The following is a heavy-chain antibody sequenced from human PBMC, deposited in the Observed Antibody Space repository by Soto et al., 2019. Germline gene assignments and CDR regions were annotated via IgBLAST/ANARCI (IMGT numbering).Heavy chain of an antibody. J-gene: IGHJ2*01. D-gene: IGHD5-12*01. Sequence: QVQLVQSGAEVKKPGSSVTVSCKASGGTFSSYTISWVRQAPGQGLEWMGGIIPIFGTATYAQKFQGRVTITADESTSTAYMELSSLRSEDTAVYYCARGNHRWLQLWYFDLWGRGTLVTAS. CDR1: GGTFSSYT. V-gene: IGHV1-69*12. CDR2: IIPIFGTA. CDR3: ARGNHRWLQLWYFDL.